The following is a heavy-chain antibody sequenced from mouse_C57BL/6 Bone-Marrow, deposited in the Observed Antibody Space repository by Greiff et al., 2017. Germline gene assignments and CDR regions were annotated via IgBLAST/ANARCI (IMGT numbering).Heavy chain of an antibody. CDR1: GYTFTDYY. D-gene: IGHD2-4*01. CDR3: PREGYYDYGVYFDY. J-gene: IGHJ2*01. V-gene: IGHV1-75*01. Sequence: VQRVESGPELVKPGASVKISCKASGYTFTDYYINWVKQRPGQGLEWIGWIFPGSGSTYYNEKFKGKATLTVDKSSSTAYMLLSSLTSEDSAVYFCPREGYYDYGVYFDYWGQGTTLTVSS. CDR2: IFPGSGST.